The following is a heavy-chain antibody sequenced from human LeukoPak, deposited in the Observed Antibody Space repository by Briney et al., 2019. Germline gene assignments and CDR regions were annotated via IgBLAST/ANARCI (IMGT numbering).Heavy chain of an antibody. Sequence: ASVKVSCKASGYTFTSYGISWVRQAPGQGLEWMGWISGYNGNTNYAQKFQGRVTMTTDTSTNTAYMELRSLRADDTAIYYCAKDGQTGEWELEHWGQGTLVTVSS. CDR3: AKDGQTGEWELEH. CDR1: GYTFTSYG. CDR2: ISGYNGNT. V-gene: IGHV1-18*01. J-gene: IGHJ1*01. D-gene: IGHD7-27*01.